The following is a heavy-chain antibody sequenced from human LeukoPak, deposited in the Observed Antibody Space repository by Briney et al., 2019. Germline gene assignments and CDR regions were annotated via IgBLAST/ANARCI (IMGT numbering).Heavy chain of an antibody. CDR2: ISAYNGNT. D-gene: IGHD3-22*01. CDR1: GYTFTSYG. Sequence: GASVKVSCKASGYTFTSYGISWVRQAPGQGLEWMGWISAYNGNTNYAQKLQGRVTMTTDTSTSTAYMELRSLRSDDTAVYYCAKDRMIVVATGDLDYWGQGTLVTVSS. CDR3: AKDRMIVVATGDLDY. J-gene: IGHJ4*02. V-gene: IGHV1-18*01.